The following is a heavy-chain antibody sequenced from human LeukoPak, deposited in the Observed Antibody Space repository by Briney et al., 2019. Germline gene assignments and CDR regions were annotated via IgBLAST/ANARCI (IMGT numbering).Heavy chain of an antibody. CDR3: ARVPSNWTGKYYFDY. CDR2: IYTSGST. CDR1: GGSISSGSYY. J-gene: IGHJ4*02. D-gene: IGHD1-1*01. V-gene: IGHV4-61*02. Sequence: SETLSLTCTVSGGSISSGSYYWSWIRQPAGTGLEWIGRIYTSGSTNYNPSLKSRVTISVDTSKNQFSLKLSSVTAADTAVYYCARVPSNWTGKYYFDYWGQGTLVTVSS.